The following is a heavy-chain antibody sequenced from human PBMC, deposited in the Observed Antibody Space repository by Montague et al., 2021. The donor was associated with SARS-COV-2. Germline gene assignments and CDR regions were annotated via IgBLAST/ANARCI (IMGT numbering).Heavy chain of an antibody. V-gene: IGHV4-59*01. CDR2: IYYTGST. CDR3: ARDNYGDWGEYGLDV. D-gene: IGHD4-17*01. Sequence: SETLSLTCTVSGGSIGTYYWNWIRQSPGKGLEWLGYIYYTGSTKYSPSLKSRVTISMDTSRDQLSLRLKSVTAADTAVYYCARDNYGDWGEYGLDVWGQGTTVIVSS. CDR1: GGSIGTYY. J-gene: IGHJ6*02.